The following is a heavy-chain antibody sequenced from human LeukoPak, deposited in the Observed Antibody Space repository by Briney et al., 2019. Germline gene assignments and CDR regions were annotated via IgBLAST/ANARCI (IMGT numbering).Heavy chain of an antibody. J-gene: IGHJ6*04. CDR2: ISSLSGTI. Sequence: GGSLRLSCAASGFTFSSYSMNWVRQAPGKGLEWVSYISSLSGTINYADSVKGRFIISRDNAKNSMFLQMNSLGAEDTAVYYCAELGITMIGGVWGKGTTVTISS. CDR3: AELGITMIGGV. V-gene: IGHV3-48*01. CDR1: GFTFSSYS. D-gene: IGHD3-10*02.